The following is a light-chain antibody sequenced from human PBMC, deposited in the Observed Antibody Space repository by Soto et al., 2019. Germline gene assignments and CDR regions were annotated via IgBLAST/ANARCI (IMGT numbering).Light chain of an antibody. Sequence: DIQMTQSPSTLSGSVGDRFTITCRASQTISSWLAWYQQKPGKAPKLLIYKASTLKSGVPSRFSGSGSGTEFTLTISSLQPDDFATYYCQQYNSYPLTFGGGTKVDI. J-gene: IGKJ4*01. CDR2: KAS. V-gene: IGKV1-5*03. CDR1: QTISSW. CDR3: QQYNSYPLT.